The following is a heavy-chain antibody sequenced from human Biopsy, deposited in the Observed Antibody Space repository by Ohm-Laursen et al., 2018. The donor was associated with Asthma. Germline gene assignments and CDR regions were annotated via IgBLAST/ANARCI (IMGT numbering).Heavy chain of an antibody. Sequence: SLRLSCAASGSTFSSFGMHWVRQAPGKGLEWVACISYDGSNKYYADSVKGRSTISRDNSKNTLYLQMNSLRAEDTAVYYCSREEPTSGWYQGSILRWGQGTLVTVSS. CDR1: GSTFSSFG. CDR2: ISYDGSNK. D-gene: IGHD6-19*01. CDR3: SREEPTSGWYQGSILR. J-gene: IGHJ4*02. V-gene: IGHV3-30*03.